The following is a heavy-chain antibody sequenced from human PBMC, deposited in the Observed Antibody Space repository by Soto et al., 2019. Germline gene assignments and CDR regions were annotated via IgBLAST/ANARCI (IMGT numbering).Heavy chain of an antibody. J-gene: IGHJ4*02. V-gene: IGHV4-59*01. CDR1: GASISNYY. Sequence: QMQLQESGPGLVKPSETMSLTCTASGASISNYYWNWIRQPPGKGLEWIGHIYNGESTNYNPSLKGRVTISVDTSKIQFSLKLGSVTAADTAVYYCAQTTGWPGFDYWGQGILVTVSS. CDR2: IYNGEST. D-gene: IGHD6-19*01. CDR3: AQTTGWPGFDY.